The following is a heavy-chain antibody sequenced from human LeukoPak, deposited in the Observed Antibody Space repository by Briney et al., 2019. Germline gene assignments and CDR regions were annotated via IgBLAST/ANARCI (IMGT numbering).Heavy chain of an antibody. CDR1: GFTFDDYG. CDR3: AKGGGYEAQYYYYYLDV. V-gene: IGHV3-20*04. J-gene: IGHJ6*03. Sequence: GGSLRLSCAASGFTFDDYGMSWVRQAPGKGLEWVSGINSDGDSAGYADSVKGRFTISRDNSKNTLYLQMKSLRAEDTAVYYCAKGGGYEAQYYYYYLDVWGKGATVTISS. CDR2: INSDGDSA. D-gene: IGHD5-12*01.